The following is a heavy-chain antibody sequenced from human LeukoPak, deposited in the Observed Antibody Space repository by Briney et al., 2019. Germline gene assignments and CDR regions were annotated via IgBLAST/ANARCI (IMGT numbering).Heavy chain of an antibody. CDR3: ARDLTLGYCSSTSCYNAFDI. V-gene: IGHV4-59*12. CDR1: GGSISSYY. CDR2: IYHSGST. D-gene: IGHD2-2*02. J-gene: IGHJ3*02. Sequence: SETLSLTCTVSGGSISSYYWSWIRQPPGKGLEWIGYIYHSGSTYYNPSLKSRVTISVDRSKNQFSLKLSSVTAADTAVYYCARDLTLGYCSSTSCYNAFDIWGQGTMVTVSS.